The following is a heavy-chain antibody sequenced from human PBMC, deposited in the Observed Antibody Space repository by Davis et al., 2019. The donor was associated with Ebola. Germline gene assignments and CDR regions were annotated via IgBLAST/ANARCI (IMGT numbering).Heavy chain of an antibody. CDR1: GGSISSSSYY. Sequence: MPGGSLRLSCTVSGGSISSSSYYWGWIRQPPGKGLEWIGSIYYSGSTYYNPSLKSRVTISVDTSKNQFSLKLRSVTAADTAVYYCARGGRARSSIAARRVYNWFDPWGQGTLVTVSS. CDR3: ARGGRARSSIAARRVYNWFDP. CDR2: IYYSGST. J-gene: IGHJ5*02. V-gene: IGHV4-39*01. D-gene: IGHD6-6*01.